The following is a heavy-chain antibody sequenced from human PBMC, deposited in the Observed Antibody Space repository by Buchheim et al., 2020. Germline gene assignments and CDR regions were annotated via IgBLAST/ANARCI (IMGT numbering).Heavy chain of an antibody. CDR2: ISSSGMYI. V-gene: IGHV3-21*01. Sequence: EVQLVESGGGLVKPGGSLGLSCATSGFTFTSYSLSWVRQAPGKGLEWVSSISSSGMYIYYADSVKGRFTISRDNAKNSLHLQMGGLRGEDTAVYYCVRANTTGAYYFDYWGQGTL. CDR3: VRANTTGAYYFDY. D-gene: IGHD1-1*01. CDR1: GFTFTSYS. J-gene: IGHJ4*02.